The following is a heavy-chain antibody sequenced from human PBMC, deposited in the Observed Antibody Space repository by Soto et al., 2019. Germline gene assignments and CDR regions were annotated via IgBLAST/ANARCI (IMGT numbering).Heavy chain of an antibody. V-gene: IGHV4-30-4*08. J-gene: IGHJ4*02. Sequence: QVLLQESGSGLVKSSQTLSLTCTVSGDSLSGGDYYWSWIRQPPGKGLEWIGDIYYTGFTFYNPSLKSRLTISLDSSKNQFSLRLNSVTAADTAVYFCARAYRINGWSDYFFDYWGQGTLVTVSS. CDR1: GDSLSGGDYY. CDR3: ARAYRINGWSDYFFDY. D-gene: IGHD6-19*01. CDR2: IYYTGFT.